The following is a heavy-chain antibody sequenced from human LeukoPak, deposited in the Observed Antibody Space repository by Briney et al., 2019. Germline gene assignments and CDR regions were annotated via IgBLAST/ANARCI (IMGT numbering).Heavy chain of an antibody. J-gene: IGHJ4*02. CDR2: IYTSGST. Sequence: SQTLSLTCTVSGGSISSGSYYRSWIRQPAGKGLEWIGRIYTSGSTNYNPSLMSRVTISVDTSKNQFSLKLSSVTAADTAVYYCAKDGRSGYDFVYWGQGTLVTVSS. CDR1: GGSISSGSYY. V-gene: IGHV4-61*02. CDR3: AKDGRSGYDFVY. D-gene: IGHD5-12*01.